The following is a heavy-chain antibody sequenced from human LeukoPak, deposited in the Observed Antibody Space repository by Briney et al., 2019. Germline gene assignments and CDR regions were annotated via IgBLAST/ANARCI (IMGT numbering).Heavy chain of an antibody. CDR1: GFTFSSYA. D-gene: IGHD3-22*01. CDR2: ISGSGGST. CDR3: ARHDMHYDSSGIPFDY. J-gene: IGHJ4*02. Sequence: GGSLRLSCAASGFTFSSYAMSWVRQAPGKGLEWVSAISGSGGSTYYADSVKGRFTISRDNSKNTLYLQMNSLRAEDTAVYYCARHDMHYDSSGIPFDYWGQGTLVTVSS. V-gene: IGHV3-23*01.